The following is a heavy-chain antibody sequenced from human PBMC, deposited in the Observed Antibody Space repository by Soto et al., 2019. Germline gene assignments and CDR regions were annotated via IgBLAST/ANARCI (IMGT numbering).Heavy chain of an antibody. V-gene: IGHV3-30*14. J-gene: IGHJ5*02. CDR2: ISSDGATK. D-gene: IGHD6-13*01. Sequence: LRLSCTASGFAFRSHAMQWVRQAPGKGLEWVAVISSDGATKYVADSLKGRLTISRDNFESTMSLQMNNLRPEDTALYYCARSSVHIAAAGRLDLWGPGTLVTVSS. CDR1: GFAFRSHA. CDR3: ARSSVHIAAAGRLDL.